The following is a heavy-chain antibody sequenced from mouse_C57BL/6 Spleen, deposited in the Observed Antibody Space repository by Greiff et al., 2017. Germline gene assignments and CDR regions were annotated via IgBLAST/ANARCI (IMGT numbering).Heavy chain of an antibody. CDR1: GYTFTSYW. J-gene: IGHJ2*01. Sequence: QVQLQQPGAELVKPGASVKLSCKASGYTFTSYWMHWVKQRPGQGLEWIGMIHPNSGSTNYNEKFKSKATLTVDKSSSTAYMQLSSLTSEDSAVYYCARDYDYDDGPFDYWGQGTTLTVSS. CDR3: ARDYDYDDGPFDY. V-gene: IGHV1-64*01. D-gene: IGHD2-4*01. CDR2: IHPNSGST.